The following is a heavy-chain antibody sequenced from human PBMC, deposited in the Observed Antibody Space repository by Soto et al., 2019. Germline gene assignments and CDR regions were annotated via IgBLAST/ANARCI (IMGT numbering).Heavy chain of an antibody. Sequence: VSLRLSCAASGFTFGSNWMSWVRQAPGKGLEWVANIKRDGSEKYYVDSVKGRFTISRDNAKNTLYLQMNSLRADDTAVYYCASLEWESTGYADYWGQGTLVTVSS. J-gene: IGHJ4*02. CDR1: GFTFGSNW. CDR3: ASLEWESTGYADY. CDR2: IKRDGSEK. V-gene: IGHV3-7*03. D-gene: IGHD3-3*01.